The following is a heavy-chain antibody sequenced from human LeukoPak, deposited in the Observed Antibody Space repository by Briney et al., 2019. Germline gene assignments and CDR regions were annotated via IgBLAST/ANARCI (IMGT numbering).Heavy chain of an antibody. D-gene: IGHD5-12*01. CDR2: INHSGST. CDR3: ARGPGYSGYDY. Sequence: PSETLSLTCAVYGGSFSGYYWSWIRQPPGKGLERIGEINHSGSTNYNPSLKSRVTISVDTSKNQFSLKLSSVTAADTAAYYCARGPGYSGYDYWGQGTLVTVSS. CDR1: GGSFSGYY. V-gene: IGHV4-34*01. J-gene: IGHJ4*02.